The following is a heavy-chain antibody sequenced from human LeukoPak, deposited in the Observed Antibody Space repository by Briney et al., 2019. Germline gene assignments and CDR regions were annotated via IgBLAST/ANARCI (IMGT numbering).Heavy chain of an antibody. CDR1: GFTVSTNY. CDR3: ARGYLREPFDS. D-gene: IGHD1-14*01. CDR2: VYSGGST. V-gene: IGHV3-53*01. Sequence: GGSLRLSCAAFGFTVSTNYMSWARQAPGRGLEWVSVVYSGGSTHYADSVKGRFTISRDNSKNTLYLQMNRLRGEDTAVYYCARGYLREPFDSWGQGTLVIVSS. J-gene: IGHJ4*02.